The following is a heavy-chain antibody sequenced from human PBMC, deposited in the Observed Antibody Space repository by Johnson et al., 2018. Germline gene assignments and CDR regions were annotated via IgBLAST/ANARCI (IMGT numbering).Heavy chain of an antibody. D-gene: IGHD3-22*01. CDR2: ISAYNGNT. Sequence: VQLVESGAEVKKPGASVKVSCKASGYTFTSYGISWVRQAPGQGLEWMGWISAYNGNTNYAQKLQGRVTMTTDTSTSTAYMEVRSLRSDDTAVYYCARELRITMIVVVITGGMDVWGQGTTVTVSS. V-gene: IGHV1-18*01. CDR3: ARELRITMIVVVITGGMDV. CDR1: GYTFTSYG. J-gene: IGHJ6*02.